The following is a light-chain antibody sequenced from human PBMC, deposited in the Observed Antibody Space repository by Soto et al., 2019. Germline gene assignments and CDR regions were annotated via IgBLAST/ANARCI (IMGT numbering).Light chain of an antibody. J-gene: IGKJ1*01. CDR2: GAS. Sequence: EIVMTQSPATLSVTPGERATLSCRASQSISSNLAWYQQKPGQAPRVLIYGASTRDTGIPARFSGSGSGTEFTLTISSLQSEDFAVYYCPHYNNWPPPWTFGQGTKVEIK. CDR1: QSISSN. V-gene: IGKV3-15*01. CDR3: PHYNNWPPPWT.